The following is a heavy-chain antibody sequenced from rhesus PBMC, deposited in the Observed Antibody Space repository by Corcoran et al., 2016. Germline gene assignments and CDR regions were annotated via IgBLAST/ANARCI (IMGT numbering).Heavy chain of an antibody. CDR3: TRDQNYGRGYYNY. CDR2: IDGDSGST. V-gene: IGHV4-73*01. J-gene: IGHJ4*01. D-gene: IGHD2-21*01. CDR1: GGSISGYS. Sequence: QVKLQQWGEGLVKPSETLSLTCAVYGGSISGYSCNWIRQPPGKGLEWIGNIDGDSGSTKSNPSLKNRVTISKNSSKKQFSLRLSSVTAADTAIYYCTRDQNYGRGYYNYWGQGVLVTVSS.